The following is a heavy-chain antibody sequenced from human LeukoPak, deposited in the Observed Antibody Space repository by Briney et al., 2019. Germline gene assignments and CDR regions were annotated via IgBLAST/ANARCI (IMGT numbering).Heavy chain of an antibody. CDR2: INPKNGGT. CDR3: VVSIQAAAIPAFDS. D-gene: IGHD6-25*01. Sequence: GASVKVSCKASGYNFAHNIHWVRQAPGQGHEFMRWINPKNGGTKYAQNFQGRVTMTRDTSISTVYMDLSSLGSDDTAVYYCVVSIQAAAIPAFDSWGQGTLVTVSS. J-gene: IGHJ4*02. V-gene: IGHV1-2*02. CDR1: GYNFAHN.